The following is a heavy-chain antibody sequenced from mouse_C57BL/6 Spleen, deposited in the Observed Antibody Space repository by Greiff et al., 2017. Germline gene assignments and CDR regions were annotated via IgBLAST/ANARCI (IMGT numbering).Heavy chain of an antibody. CDR1: GFTFSDYG. D-gene: IGHD1-1*01. CDR3: ARGGSSYMGFDV. J-gene: IGHJ1*03. CDR2: ISSGSGTI. Sequence: EVQLVESGGGLVKPGGSLKLSCAASGFTFSDYGMHWVRQAPEKGLEWVAYISSGSGTIYYADTVKGRFTISRDNAKNTLFLQMTSLRSEDTAMYYWARGGSSYMGFDVWGTGTTVTVSA. V-gene: IGHV5-17*01.